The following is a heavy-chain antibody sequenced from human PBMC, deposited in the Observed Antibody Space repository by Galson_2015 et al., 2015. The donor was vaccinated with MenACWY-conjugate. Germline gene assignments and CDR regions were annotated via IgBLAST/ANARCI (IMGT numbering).Heavy chain of an antibody. CDR2: IYPSGSP. CDR1: GGSFSGYY. Sequence: SETLSLTCAVYGGSFSGYYWSWIRQPPGRGLEWIGEIYPSGSPKYNPSLKSRVTISLDTSKKQFSLHLTSVTAADTAVYFCAGGAGWFGYWGQGTLVTVSS. V-gene: IGHV4-34*01. CDR3: AGGAGWFGY. J-gene: IGHJ4*02.